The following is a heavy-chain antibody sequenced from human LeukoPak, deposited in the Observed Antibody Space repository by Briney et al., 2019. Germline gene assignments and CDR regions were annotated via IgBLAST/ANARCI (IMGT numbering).Heavy chain of an antibody. V-gene: IGHV3-66*01. Sequence: PGGSLRLSCAASGFTVSTNYMSWVRPAPGKGLEWVSVIYSGGSTYYADSVKGRFTFSRDNSKNSLYLQMNSLRAEDTAVYYCARDHSPEYNSSAGYFQLWGQGTLVTVSS. CDR2: IYSGGST. CDR1: GFTVSTNY. D-gene: IGHD6-6*01. J-gene: IGHJ1*01. CDR3: ARDHSPEYNSSAGYFQL.